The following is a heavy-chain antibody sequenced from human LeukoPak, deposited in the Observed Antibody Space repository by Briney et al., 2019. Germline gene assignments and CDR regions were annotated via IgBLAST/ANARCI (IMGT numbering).Heavy chain of an antibody. CDR2: ISYDGSNK. V-gene: IGHV3-30*18. CDR1: GFTLSSYG. D-gene: IGHD2-21*02. Sequence: GGSLRLSCAASGFTLSSYGMHWVRQAPGKGLEWVAVISYDGSNKYYADSVKGRFTISRDNSKNTLYLQMSSLRAEDTAVYYCAKDFLGYCGGDCSFDYWGQGTLVTVSS. J-gene: IGHJ4*02. CDR3: AKDFLGYCGGDCSFDY.